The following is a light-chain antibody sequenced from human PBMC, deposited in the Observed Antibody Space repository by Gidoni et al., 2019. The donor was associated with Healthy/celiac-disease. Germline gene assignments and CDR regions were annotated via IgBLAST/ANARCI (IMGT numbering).Light chain of an antibody. J-gene: IGKJ4*01. CDR2: AAS. CDR1: QSISSY. Sequence: DIPMTQSPSSLSASVGDRVTITCRASQSISSYLNWYQQKPGKAPKLLIYAASSLQSGGTSRFSGSGSGTDFTLTISSLQPEDFATYYCQQSYSTPLTFGGGTKVEIK. V-gene: IGKV1-39*01. CDR3: QQSYSTPLT.